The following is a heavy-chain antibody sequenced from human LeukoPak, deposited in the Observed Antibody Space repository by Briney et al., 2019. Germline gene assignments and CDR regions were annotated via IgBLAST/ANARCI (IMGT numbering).Heavy chain of an antibody. CDR1: GFTFSTYG. CDR3: ARATRFDY. V-gene: IGHV3-21*01. Sequence: GGSLRLSCVASGFTFSTYGMNWVRQAPGKGLEWVSSISSSSSYIYYADSVKGRFTISRDNAKNSLYLQMNSLRAEDTAVYYCARATRFDYWGQGTLVTVSS. CDR2: ISSSSSYI. J-gene: IGHJ4*02.